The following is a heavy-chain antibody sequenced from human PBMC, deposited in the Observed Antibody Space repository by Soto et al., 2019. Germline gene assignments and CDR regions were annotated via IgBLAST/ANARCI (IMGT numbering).Heavy chain of an antibody. CDR2: INHSGST. Sequence: SETLSLTCAVYGGSFSGYYWSWLRQPPGKGLEWIGEINHSGSTNYNPSLKSRVTISVDTSKNQFSLKLSSVTAADTAVYYCASRTEEFYGSAFDYWGQGTLVTVSS. V-gene: IGHV4-34*01. CDR3: ASRTEEFYGSAFDY. D-gene: IGHD3-10*01. CDR1: GGSFSGYY. J-gene: IGHJ4*02.